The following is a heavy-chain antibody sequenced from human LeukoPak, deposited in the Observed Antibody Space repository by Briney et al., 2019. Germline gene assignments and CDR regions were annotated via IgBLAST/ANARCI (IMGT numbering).Heavy chain of an antibody. CDR3: ASESIAVAGTSDYYYYYGMDV. Sequence: ASVKVSCKASGYTFTGYYMHWVRQAPGQGLEWMGWINPNSGGTNYAQKFQGRVTMTRDTSIITAYMELSRLRSDDTAVYYCASESIAVAGTSDYYYYYGMDVWGQGTTVTVSS. D-gene: IGHD6-19*01. CDR2: INPNSGGT. J-gene: IGHJ6*02. CDR1: GYTFTGYY. V-gene: IGHV1-2*02.